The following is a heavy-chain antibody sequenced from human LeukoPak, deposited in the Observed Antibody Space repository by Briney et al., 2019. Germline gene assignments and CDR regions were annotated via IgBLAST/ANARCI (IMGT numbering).Heavy chain of an antibody. CDR2: IYYSRST. V-gene: IGHV4-39*07. D-gene: IGHD6-13*01. CDR3: ARVTPLDSSSWLHFDY. Sequence: SDTLSLTCTVSGASISSSSYYSGWLRQPPGKGLEWIGSIYYSRSTYYNPSLNSRVTISVDTSKNQFSLKLSSVTAADTAVYYCARVTPLDSSSWLHFDYWGQGTLVTVSS. CDR1: GASISSSSYY. J-gene: IGHJ4*02.